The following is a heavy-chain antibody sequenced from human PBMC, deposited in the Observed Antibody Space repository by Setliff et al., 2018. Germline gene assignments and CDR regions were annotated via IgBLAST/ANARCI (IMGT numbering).Heavy chain of an antibody. Sequence: ASVKVSCKVSGSTVTESSMHWGRQAPGKGLEWMGGFDPEDGERIYAQHFQGRLTMTEDTSTDTAYMELSSLRSEDTAVYYCATGFLRYDILTGYYQRPHYFEYWGQGTLVTVS. J-gene: IGHJ4*02. D-gene: IGHD3-9*01. CDR3: ATGFLRYDILTGYYQRPHYFEY. CDR2: FDPEDGER. V-gene: IGHV1-24*01. CDR1: GSTVTESS.